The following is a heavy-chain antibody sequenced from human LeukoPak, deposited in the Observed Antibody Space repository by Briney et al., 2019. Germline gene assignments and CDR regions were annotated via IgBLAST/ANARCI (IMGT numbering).Heavy chain of an antibody. CDR3: ARDDSAGTAFDI. CDR2: IIPIFGTA. J-gene: IGHJ3*02. V-gene: IGHV1-69*13. CDR1: GGTFSSYA. D-gene: IGHD3-10*01. Sequence: SVKVSCKASGGTFSSYAISWVRQAPGQGLEWMGGIIPIFGTANYAQKFQGRVSITADESTSTAYMELSSLRSEDTAVYYCARDDSAGTAFDIWGQGTMVTVSS.